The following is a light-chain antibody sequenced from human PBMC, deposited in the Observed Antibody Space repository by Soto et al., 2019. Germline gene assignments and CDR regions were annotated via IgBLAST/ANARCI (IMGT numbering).Light chain of an antibody. V-gene: IGLV2-14*01. Sequence: QSVLTQPASVSGSPGQSITISCTGTSSDVGSYKNVSWYQQHPGKAPKLLIFEVSGRPSGVSSRFSGSKSGNAASLTISGLQAEDEADYYCSSYTGSSSSWLFGGGTKLTVL. CDR2: EVS. J-gene: IGLJ3*02. CDR1: SSDVGSYKN. CDR3: SSYTGSSSSWL.